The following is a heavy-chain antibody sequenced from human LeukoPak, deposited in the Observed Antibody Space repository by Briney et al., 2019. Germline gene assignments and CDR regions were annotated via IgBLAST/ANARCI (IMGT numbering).Heavy chain of an antibody. J-gene: IGHJ6*03. Sequence: GGSLRLSCAASGFTFSTDAMTWVRQAPEKGLEWVSVISGSAGTTYYADSVKGRFTISRDNSKNTLYLHMNSLRAEDTAVYYCATVVSKGPSYYYMDVWGKGTTVTVSS. CDR3: ATVVSKGPSYYYMDV. CDR1: GFTFSTDA. D-gene: IGHD5/OR15-5a*01. V-gene: IGHV3-23*01. CDR2: ISGSAGTT.